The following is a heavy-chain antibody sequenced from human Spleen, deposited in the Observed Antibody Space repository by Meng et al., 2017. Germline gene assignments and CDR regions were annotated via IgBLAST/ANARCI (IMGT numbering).Heavy chain of an antibody. CDR1: EYSFTTYW. CDR2: VCPGDSDT. CDR3: ARLLPPTIVRRVKDSHFDY. Sequence: GESLKISCKGSEYSFTTYWIAWVRQTPGKGLEWMGLVCPGDSDTRYSSAFKGQVTISADNSISTVYQQWSSLKASSTAMDYCARLLPPTIVRRVKDSHFDYWGQGTLVTVSS. J-gene: IGHJ4*02. V-gene: IGHV5-51*01. D-gene: IGHD3-10*01.